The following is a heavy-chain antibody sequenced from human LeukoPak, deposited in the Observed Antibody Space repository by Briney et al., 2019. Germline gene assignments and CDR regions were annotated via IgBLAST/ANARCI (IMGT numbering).Heavy chain of an antibody. Sequence: GGSLRLSCAASGFTFSSYAMHWVRQAPGKGLEWVAGISYDGSNKYYADSVKGRFTISRDNSKNTLYLQMNSLRAEDTAVHYCARARVIAARLSGVDVWGKGTTVTVSS. V-gene: IGHV3-30*04. J-gene: IGHJ6*04. D-gene: IGHD6-6*01. CDR1: GFTFSSYA. CDR2: ISYDGSNK. CDR3: ARARVIAARLSGVDV.